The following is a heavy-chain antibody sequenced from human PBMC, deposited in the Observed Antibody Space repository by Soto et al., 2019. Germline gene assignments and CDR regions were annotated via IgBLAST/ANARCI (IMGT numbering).Heavy chain of an antibody. CDR1: GDSVSRNSAV. J-gene: IGHJ5*02. Sequence: PSQTLSLTCAISGDSVSRNSAVWNWIRQSPSRGLEWLGRTYYRSKWYNEYAISVKSRIIINPDTSKNQFSLQLNSVTPQDTAVYYCVRDRSSSSGWFDPWGQGTPVTVSS. CDR2: TYYRSKWYN. V-gene: IGHV6-1*01. D-gene: IGHD3-10*01. CDR3: VRDRSSSSGWFDP.